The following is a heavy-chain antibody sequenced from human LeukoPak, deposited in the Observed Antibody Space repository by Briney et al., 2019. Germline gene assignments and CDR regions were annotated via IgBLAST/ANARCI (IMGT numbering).Heavy chain of an antibody. V-gene: IGHV3-21*06. CDR3: ASAYWDDEGY. D-gene: IGHD1-1*01. CDR1: GLTFSSYG. Sequence: GGSLRLSCAVTGLTFSSYGMNWVRQAPGKGLEWVASISSSGSYFYYADSVRGRFTISRDSAKNSLYLQMDSLRGDDTALYFCASAYWDDEGYWGQGALVTVSS. J-gene: IGHJ4*02. CDR2: ISSSGSYF.